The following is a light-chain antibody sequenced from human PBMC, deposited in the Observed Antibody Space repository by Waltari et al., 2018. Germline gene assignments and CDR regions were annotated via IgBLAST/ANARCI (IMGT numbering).Light chain of an antibody. CDR3: QQLNTYPVT. CDR1: QAISND. V-gene: IGKV1-9*01. Sequence: IQLTQSPSSLSAPVGDGFTITCRASQAISNDLAWYQQKPGRAPSLLIYGASTLHNGVPSRFSGSGSGTDFSLTISSLQPEDSATYYCQQLNTYPVTFGQGTRLEIK. CDR2: GAS. J-gene: IGKJ5*01.